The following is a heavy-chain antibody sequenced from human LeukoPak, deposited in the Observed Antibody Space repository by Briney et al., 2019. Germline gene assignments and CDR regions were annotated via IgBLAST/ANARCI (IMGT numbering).Heavy chain of an antibody. D-gene: IGHD3-22*01. CDR3: AKDGDSSGYYTLDY. CDR2: INWNSGSI. CDR1: GFTFDDYA. V-gene: IGHV3-9*01. Sequence: PGRSLRLSCAASGFTFDDYAMHWVRQAPGKGLEWVSSINWNSGSIRYADSVKGRFTISRDNAKKSLYLQMNSLRAEDTALYYCAKDGDSSGYYTLDYWGQGTLVTVSS. J-gene: IGHJ4*02.